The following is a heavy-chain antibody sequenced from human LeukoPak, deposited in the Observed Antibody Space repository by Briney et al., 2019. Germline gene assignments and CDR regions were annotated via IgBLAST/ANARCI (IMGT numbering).Heavy chain of an antibody. D-gene: IGHD3-22*01. V-gene: IGHV1-46*01. Sequence: ASVKVSCKASGYTFTSYYMHWVRQAPGQGLEWMGIINPSGGSTSYAQKFQGRVTMTRDMSTSTVYMELSSLRSEDTAVYYCARDMSGSDSSGYYYVPYDAFDIWGQGTMVTVSS. CDR2: INPSGGST. CDR3: ARDMSGSDSSGYYYVPYDAFDI. CDR1: GYTFTSYY. J-gene: IGHJ3*02.